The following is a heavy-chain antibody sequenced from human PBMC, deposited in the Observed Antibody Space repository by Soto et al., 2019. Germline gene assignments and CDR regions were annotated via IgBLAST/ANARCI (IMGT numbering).Heavy chain of an antibody. CDR3: ARMATFGSLNWFDP. V-gene: IGHV1-8*01. Sequence: ASVKVSCKASGYSFTNNDVRWVRQATGQGLEWMGWMNPGSGDTGYAQKFQGRVTMTRDISIATAYMELSSLRSDDTAIYYCARMATFGSLNWFDPWGQGTLVTVSS. D-gene: IGHD3-16*01. J-gene: IGHJ5*02. CDR2: MNPGSGDT. CDR1: GYSFTNND.